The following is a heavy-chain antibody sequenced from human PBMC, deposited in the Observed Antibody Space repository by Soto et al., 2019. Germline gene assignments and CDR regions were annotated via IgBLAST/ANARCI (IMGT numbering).Heavy chain of an antibody. Sequence: EVQLVDSGGGLVKPGGSLRLSCEASGFSVSKAWMNWVRQAPGKGLEWVGRIKTRDEGETTNYAAPVKGRFTISREDSKNTLYLQMNSLKTEDTAVYYCTTGSVEGFWGQGTTVTVSS. J-gene: IGHJ6*02. V-gene: IGHV3-15*07. CDR1: GFSVSKAW. CDR2: IKTRDEGETT. CDR3: TTGSVEGF. D-gene: IGHD2-15*01.